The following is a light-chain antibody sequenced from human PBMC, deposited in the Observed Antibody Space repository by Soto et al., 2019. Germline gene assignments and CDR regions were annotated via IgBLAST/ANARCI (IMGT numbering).Light chain of an antibody. Sequence: QSALAQPASVSGSPGQLITISCTGTSSDVGGFDYVSWYQQRPGKVPKLIIHNVSNRPSGVSDRFSGSKSGNTASLTISGLQADDEADYYCSSYASTSFLVVFGGGTKLTVL. J-gene: IGLJ3*02. CDR2: NVS. CDR1: SSDVGGFDY. V-gene: IGLV2-14*01. CDR3: SSYASTSFLVV.